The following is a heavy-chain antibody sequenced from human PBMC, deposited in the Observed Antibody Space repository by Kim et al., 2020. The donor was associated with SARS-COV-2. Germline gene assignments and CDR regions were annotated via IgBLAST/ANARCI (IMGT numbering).Heavy chain of an antibody. V-gene: IGHV3-30*07. Sequence: DPVKGRFTISRDNSKNTLYLQMNSLRAEDTAVYYCARDLRSSSWVGGMDVWGQGTTVTVSS. CDR3: ARDLRSSSWVGGMDV. D-gene: IGHD6-13*01. J-gene: IGHJ6*02.